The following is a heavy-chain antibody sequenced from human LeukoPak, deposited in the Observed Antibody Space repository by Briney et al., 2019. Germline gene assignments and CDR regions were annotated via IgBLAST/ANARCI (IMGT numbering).Heavy chain of an antibody. Sequence: GGSLRLSCVASGFNFRDYTMHWVRQAPGRGLEWVSSISASSHYIFYADSVKGRFTISRDNAKNSLYLQMNSLRAEDTAVYYCARDRGIVGATSYWGQGTLVTVSS. D-gene: IGHD1-26*01. CDR2: ISASSHYI. CDR3: ARDRGIVGATSY. J-gene: IGHJ4*02. CDR1: GFNFRDYT. V-gene: IGHV3-21*01.